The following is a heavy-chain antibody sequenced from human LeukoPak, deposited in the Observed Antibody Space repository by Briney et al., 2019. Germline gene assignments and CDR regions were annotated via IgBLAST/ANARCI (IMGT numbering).Heavy chain of an antibody. CDR1: GFTFNNHY. Sequence: GGSLRLSCAASGFTFNNHYMTWVRQAPGKGLEWVANIKQDGSETYYLDSVKGRFTISRDNAKNSLYLQMNNVRAEDTAVYYCARDSLGGSCYVSWGQGTLVTVSS. CDR2: IKQDGSET. D-gene: IGHD3-22*01. CDR3: ARDSLGGSCYVS. J-gene: IGHJ5*02. V-gene: IGHV3-7*04.